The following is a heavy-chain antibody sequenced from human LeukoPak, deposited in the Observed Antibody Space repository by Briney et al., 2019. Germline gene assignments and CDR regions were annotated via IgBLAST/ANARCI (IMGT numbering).Heavy chain of an antibody. V-gene: IGHV4-38-2*02. CDR2: FYHGGST. Sequence: SETLSLTCTVSGYSISTGYYWDWIRQPPGKGLEWIGTFYHGGSTYYNPSLKSRVTISVDTSKNQFSLNLTSVTAADTAVYYCARVNSYGYPYFDYWGQGTLVTVSS. J-gene: IGHJ4*02. CDR3: ARVNSYGYPYFDY. D-gene: IGHD5-18*01. CDR1: GYSISTGYY.